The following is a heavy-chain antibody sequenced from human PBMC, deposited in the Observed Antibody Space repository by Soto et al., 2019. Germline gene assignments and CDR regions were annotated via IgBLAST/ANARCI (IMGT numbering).Heavy chain of an antibody. V-gene: IGHV4-34*01. J-gene: IGHJ4*02. CDR1: GGSFSGYY. CDR2: INHSGST. Sequence: QVQLQQWGAGLLEPSETLSLTCAVYGGSFSGYYCSWIRQPPGKGLEWIGEINHSGSTNYNPSLKSRVTISVDTSKNQFSLKLSSVTAADTAVYYCARDTAAGNSYWGQGTLVTVSS. CDR3: ARDTAAGNSY. D-gene: IGHD6-13*01.